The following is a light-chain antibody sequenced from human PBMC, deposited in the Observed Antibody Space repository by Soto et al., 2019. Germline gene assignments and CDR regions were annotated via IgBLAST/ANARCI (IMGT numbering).Light chain of an antibody. J-gene: IGKJ2*01. V-gene: IGKV3-15*01. CDR3: QQYNNWPPYT. Sequence: ETVMTQSPVTLSVSPGERATLSCRASQSVAINLAWYQQRPGQAPRLLIYGASTRATGIPARFSGSGSGTEFTLTISSLQSEDFAVYYCQQYNNWPPYTFGQGTKV. CDR2: GAS. CDR1: QSVAIN.